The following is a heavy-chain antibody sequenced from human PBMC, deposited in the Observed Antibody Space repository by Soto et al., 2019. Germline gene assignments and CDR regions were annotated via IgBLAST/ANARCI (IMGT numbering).Heavy chain of an antibody. Sequence: LRLSCAASGFTFSSYGMHWVRQAPGKGLEWVAVIWYDGSNKYYADSVKGRFTISRDNSKNTLYLQMNSLRAEDTAVYYCASNSGYDKAFDIWGQGTMVTVS. V-gene: IGHV3-33*01. CDR1: GFTFSSYG. D-gene: IGHD5-12*01. CDR2: IWYDGSNK. CDR3: ASNSGYDKAFDI. J-gene: IGHJ3*02.